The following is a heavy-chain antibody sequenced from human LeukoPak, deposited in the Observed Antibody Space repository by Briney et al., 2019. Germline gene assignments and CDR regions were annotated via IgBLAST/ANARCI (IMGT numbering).Heavy chain of an antibody. J-gene: IGHJ6*03. CDR1: GGSISSGSYY. Sequence: SQTLSLTCTVSGGSISSGSYYWSWIRQPAGKGLEWIGRIYTSGSTNYNPSLKSRVTISVDTSKNQFSLKLSSVTAADTAVYYCARAETYYDFWSGYYTHYMDVWGKGTTVTVSS. D-gene: IGHD3-3*01. V-gene: IGHV4-61*02. CDR2: IYTSGST. CDR3: ARAETYYDFWSGYYTHYMDV.